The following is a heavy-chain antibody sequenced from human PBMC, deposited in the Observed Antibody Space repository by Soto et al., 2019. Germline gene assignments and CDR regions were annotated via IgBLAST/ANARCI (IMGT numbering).Heavy chain of an antibody. CDR1: GFTFSSYA. D-gene: IGHD3-22*01. CDR2: ISGIGGST. Sequence: EVQLLESGGGLVQPGGSLRLSCAASGFTFSSYAINWVRQAPGKGLEWVSTISGIGGSTYYPDSVRGRFTISRDNSKNTVYMQMNSLRAEDTSVYYCAKAQRIFFDGSGSHGAFDYWGQGTLVTVSS. J-gene: IGHJ4*02. CDR3: AKAQRIFFDGSGSHGAFDY. V-gene: IGHV3-23*01.